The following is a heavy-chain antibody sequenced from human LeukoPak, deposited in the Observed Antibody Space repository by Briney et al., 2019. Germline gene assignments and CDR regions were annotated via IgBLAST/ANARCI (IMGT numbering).Heavy chain of an antibody. CDR1: GFTFSSYW. CDR3: AREPFGSGSYNSDC. CDR2: ISSGGSTI. J-gene: IGHJ4*02. V-gene: IGHV3-48*01. D-gene: IGHD3-10*01. Sequence: GGSLRLSCAASGFTFSSYWMSWVRQAPGKGLEWVSYISSGGSTIYYADSVKGRFTISRDNAKNSLYLQMNSLRAEDTAVYYCAREPFGSGSYNSDCWGQGTLVTVSS.